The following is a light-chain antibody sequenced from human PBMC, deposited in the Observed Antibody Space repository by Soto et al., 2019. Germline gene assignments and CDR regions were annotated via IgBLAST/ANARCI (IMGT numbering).Light chain of an antibody. CDR3: QSYDSSLSGSEV. CDR2: GNG. CDR1: SSNIGAGHD. V-gene: IGLV1-40*01. Sequence: QSVLTQPPSVSGAPGQRVTISCTGSSSNIGAGHDAHWYQHLPGTAPKLLIYGNGNRPSGVPDRFSGTKSGTSASLAITGLQAEDEADYYCQSYDSSLSGSEVFGTGTKVTVL. J-gene: IGLJ1*01.